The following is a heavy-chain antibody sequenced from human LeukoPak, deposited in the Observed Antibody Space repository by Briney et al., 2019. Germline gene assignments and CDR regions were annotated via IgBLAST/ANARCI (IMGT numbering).Heavy chain of an antibody. Sequence: SETLSLTCTVSGGSISSSSYYWGWIRQPPGKGLEWIGSIYYSGSTYYNASLKSRGTISVDTSKNQFSLKLNSVTAADTAVYYCARLAYYDSSGYFEYWGQGTLVTVSS. CDR2: IYYSGST. J-gene: IGHJ4*02. D-gene: IGHD3-22*01. V-gene: IGHV4-39*01. CDR3: ARLAYYDSSGYFEY. CDR1: GGSISSSSYY.